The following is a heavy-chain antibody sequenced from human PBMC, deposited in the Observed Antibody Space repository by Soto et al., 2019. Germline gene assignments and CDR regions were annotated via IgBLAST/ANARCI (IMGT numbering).Heavy chain of an antibody. CDR2: ISYDGSNK. CDR3: AKVTIFGVVTAYGMDV. CDR1: GFTLSSYC. V-gene: IGHV3-30*18. Sequence: LRLSCAASGFTLSSYCMHWVRQAPGKGLEWVAVISYDGSNKYYADSVKGRFTISRDNSKNTLYLQMNSLRAEDTAVYYCAKVTIFGVVTAYGMDVWGQGTTVTVSS. J-gene: IGHJ6*02. D-gene: IGHD3-3*01.